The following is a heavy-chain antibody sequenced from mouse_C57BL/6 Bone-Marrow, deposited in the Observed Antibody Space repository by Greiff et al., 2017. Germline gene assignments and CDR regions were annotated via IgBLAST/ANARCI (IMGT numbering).Heavy chain of an antibody. V-gene: IGHV1-81*01. CDR2: IYPRSGNT. J-gene: IGHJ3*01. CDR1: GYTFTSYG. CDR3: AREGNWVAY. D-gene: IGHD3-3*01. Sequence: VKLQESGAELARPGASVKLSCKASGYTFTSYGISWVKQRTGQGLEWIGEIYPRSGNTYYTEKFKGKATLTADKSSSTAYMELRSLTSEDSAVYFCAREGNWVAYWGQGTLVTVSA.